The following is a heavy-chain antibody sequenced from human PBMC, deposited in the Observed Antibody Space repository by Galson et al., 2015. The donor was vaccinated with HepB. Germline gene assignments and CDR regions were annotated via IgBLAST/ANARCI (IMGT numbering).Heavy chain of an antibody. CDR3: ARDGVAIMVELDY. Sequence: SVKVSCKASGFTLTDYYMYWVRQTPGQGLEWVGWIHPKSGGTGYAQKFQGRVAMTRDTSISTLYMELSSLRSDDTAIYYCARDGVAIMVELDYWGQGTLLTASS. V-gene: IGHV1-2*02. CDR2: IHPKSGGT. J-gene: IGHJ4*02. D-gene: IGHD3-10*01. CDR1: GFTLTDYY.